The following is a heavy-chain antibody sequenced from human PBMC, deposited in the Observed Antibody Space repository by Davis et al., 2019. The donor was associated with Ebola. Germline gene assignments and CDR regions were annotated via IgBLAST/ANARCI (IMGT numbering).Heavy chain of an antibody. V-gene: IGHV3-74*01. D-gene: IGHD2-15*01. J-gene: IGHJ5*02. CDR1: GFTFNNYG. Sequence: HTGGSLRLSCAASGFTFNNYGMYWVRHSAGKGLVWVSRTNSDGSTTDYADSVKGRFTMSRDNAKSTLYLQMKNLRAEDTATYYCARVSGVAAYYKGFDPWGQGTLVTVSS. CDR3: ARVSGVAAYYKGFDP. CDR2: TNSDGSTT.